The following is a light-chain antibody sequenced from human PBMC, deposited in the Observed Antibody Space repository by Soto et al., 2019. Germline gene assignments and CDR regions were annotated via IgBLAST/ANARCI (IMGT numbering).Light chain of an antibody. CDR2: DAS. V-gene: IGKV3-11*01. Sequence: EIVLTQSPATLSLSPGERATLSCRASQSFSSYLAWFKQKPGQAPRLLIYDASSRSTGIPAGFSASGSGTDCTLTISSLEPEAATFYFCQQRGNWITFGPGTRLEIK. J-gene: IGKJ5*01. CDR3: QQRGNWIT. CDR1: QSFSSY.